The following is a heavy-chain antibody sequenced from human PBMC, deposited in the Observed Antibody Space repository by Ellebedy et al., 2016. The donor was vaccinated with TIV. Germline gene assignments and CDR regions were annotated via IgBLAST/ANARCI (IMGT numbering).Heavy chain of an antibody. CDR2: INQDGSDK. Sequence: GESLKISCGASGFSFRSYWMTWVRQAPGKGLEWVSTINQDGSDKYYEDSVKGRFTIARDNAKNSLFLQLSSLRVDDTALYYCATDVSYGDNRAPTHAFVMWGQGTLVPVSS. D-gene: IGHD4-17*01. CDR3: ATDVSYGDNRAPTHAFVM. V-gene: IGHV3-7*01. J-gene: IGHJ4*02. CDR1: GFSFRSYW.